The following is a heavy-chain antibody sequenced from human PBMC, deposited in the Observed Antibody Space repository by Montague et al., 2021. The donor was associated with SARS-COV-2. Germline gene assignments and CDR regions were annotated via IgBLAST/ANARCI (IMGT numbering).Heavy chain of an antibody. D-gene: IGHD2-15*01. J-gene: IGHJ6*03. CDR3: ARLRDGVVPSPILGIGPYFTYYYMDV. CDR2: INHGGST. Sequence: SETLSLTCAVHGRSFSGYYWNWIRQRPGKGLEWIGEINHGGSTNYNPSLKNRLTISADTSKNQFSLKLTSVAATDTAVYYCARLRDGVVPSPILGIGPYFTYYYMDVWGRGTTVTVSS. CDR1: GRSFSGYY. V-gene: IGHV4-34*01.